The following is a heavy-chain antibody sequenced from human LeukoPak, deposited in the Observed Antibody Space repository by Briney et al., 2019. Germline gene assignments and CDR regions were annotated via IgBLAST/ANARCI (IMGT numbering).Heavy chain of an antibody. J-gene: IGHJ6*03. V-gene: IGHV4-59*01. CDR3: ARDTVTTYYYYMDV. CDR2: IYYSGST. CDR1: GGSISSYY. D-gene: IGHD4-11*01. Sequence: SETLSLTCTVSGGSISSYYWSWIRQPPGKGLEWIGYIYYSGSTNYNPSLKSRVPISVDTSKNQFSLKLSSVTAADTAVYYCARDTVTTYYYYMDVWGKGTTVTVSS.